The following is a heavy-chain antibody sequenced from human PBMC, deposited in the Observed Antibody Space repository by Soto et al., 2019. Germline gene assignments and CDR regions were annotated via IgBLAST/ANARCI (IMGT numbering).Heavy chain of an antibody. V-gene: IGHV6-1*01. CDR1: GDSVSSNGAF. J-gene: IGHJ6*02. CDR2: IYYRSKWFH. Sequence: SQTLSLTCVISGDSVSSNGAFWNCSLHSASRFLQWLGRIYYRSKWFHDYAASVESRMAINPDTSRNQFSLQLNYVTPEDTAVYYCARVHCSAGTCLDGLDFWGQGTTVTVSS. D-gene: IGHD2-15*01. CDR3: ARVHCSAGTCLDGLDF.